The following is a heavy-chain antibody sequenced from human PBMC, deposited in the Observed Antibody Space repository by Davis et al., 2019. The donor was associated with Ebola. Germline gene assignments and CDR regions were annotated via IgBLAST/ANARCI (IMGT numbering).Heavy chain of an antibody. D-gene: IGHD5-18*01. CDR2: IYPGDSDT. CDR3: ARRKLEGLSYGYDY. Sequence: GSLKISCKRSLYSPTNSWTGWVRQKPGKGLEWMEIIYPGDSDTRYSPSFQGQVTISADKSISTAYLQWSSLKASDNAMYYCARRKLEGLSYGYDYWGQGTLVTVSS. J-gene: IGHJ4*02. CDR1: LYSPTNSW. V-gene: IGHV5-51*01.